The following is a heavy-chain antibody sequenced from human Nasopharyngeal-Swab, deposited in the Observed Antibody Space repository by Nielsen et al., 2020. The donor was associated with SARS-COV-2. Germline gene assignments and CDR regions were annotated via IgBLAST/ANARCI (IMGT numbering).Heavy chain of an antibody. Sequence: GESLKIFCTASGFTFRDHAMSWVRQAPGKGLEWIGFIRSKPYGGTTEYAASVKGRFTISRDDSKSIAYLQMNSLKTDDTAVYYCARGSGYSGSYEDYWGQGTLVTVSS. CDR3: ARGSGYSGSYEDY. D-gene: IGHD1-26*01. CDR2: IRSKPYGGTT. CDR1: GFTFRDHA. J-gene: IGHJ4*01. V-gene: IGHV3-49*04.